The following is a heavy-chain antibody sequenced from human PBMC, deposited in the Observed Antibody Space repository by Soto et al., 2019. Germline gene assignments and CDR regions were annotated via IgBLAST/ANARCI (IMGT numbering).Heavy chain of an antibody. Sequence: SETLSLTCAVYGGSFSGYYWSWIHQPPGKGLEWIGEINHSGSTNYNPSLKSRVTISVDTSKNQFSLKLSSVTAADTAVYYCARRATTCAFDIWGQGTMVTVSS. CDR2: INHSGST. CDR3: ARRATTCAFDI. J-gene: IGHJ3*02. CDR1: GGSFSGYY. V-gene: IGHV4-34*01. D-gene: IGHD1-26*01.